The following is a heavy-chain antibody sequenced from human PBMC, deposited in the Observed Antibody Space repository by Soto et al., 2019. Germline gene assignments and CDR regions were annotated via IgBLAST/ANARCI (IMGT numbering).Heavy chain of an antibody. J-gene: IGHJ6*01. CDR1: GFTFSSYA. CDR3: VKERALVGDNLFNYLPQTTLVSV. Sequence: GGSLRLSGSASGFTFSSYAMHWVRQAPGKGLEYVSAISNNGVSTYYADSVKGRFTISRDNSKNTLYLQMSSLRAEDTAVYYCVKERALVGDNLFNYLPQTTLVSVW. D-gene: IGHD1-26*01. CDR2: ISNNGVST. V-gene: IGHV3-64D*06.